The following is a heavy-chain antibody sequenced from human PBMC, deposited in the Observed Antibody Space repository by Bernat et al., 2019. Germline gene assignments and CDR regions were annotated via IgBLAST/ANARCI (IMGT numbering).Heavy chain of an antibody. Sequence: QVQLVESGGGVVQPGRSLRLSCAASGFTFSSYAMHWVRQAPGKGLEWVAVISYDGSNKYYADSVKGRFTISRDNSKNTLYLQMYSLRAEDTAVYYCARAFAIAAAGTYYWGQGTLVTVSS. CDR1: GFTFSSYA. D-gene: IGHD6-13*01. V-gene: IGHV3-30-3*01. CDR2: ISYDGSNK. J-gene: IGHJ4*02. CDR3: ARAFAIAAAGTYY.